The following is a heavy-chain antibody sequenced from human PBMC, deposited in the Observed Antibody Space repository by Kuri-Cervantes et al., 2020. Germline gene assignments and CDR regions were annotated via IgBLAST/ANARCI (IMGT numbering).Heavy chain of an antibody. CDR3: ARDLLVLRYFDWSFNDAFDI. V-gene: IGHV3-30-3*01. Sequence: GESLKISCAASGFTFSSYWMSWVRQAPGKGLEWVAVISYDGSNKYYADSVKGRFTISRDNSKNTLYLQMNSLRAEDTAVYYCARDLLVLRYFDWSFNDAFDIWGQGTMVTVSS. D-gene: IGHD3-9*01. CDR2: ISYDGSNK. J-gene: IGHJ3*02. CDR1: GFTFSSYW.